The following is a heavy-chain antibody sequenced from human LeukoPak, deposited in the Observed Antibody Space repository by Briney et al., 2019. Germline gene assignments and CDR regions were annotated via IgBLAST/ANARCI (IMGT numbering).Heavy chain of an antibody. J-gene: IGHJ6*02. CDR3: ARDNLAGRGYYYGMDV. Sequence: GGSLRLSCAASGFTFSDWFVSWIRQAPGTGLEWVSYISNSGNTIYYADSVKGRFTISRDNAKKTVNLQMNSLRAEDTAVYYCARDNLAGRGYYYGMDVWGQGTTVTVSS. V-gene: IGHV3-11*04. CDR1: GFTFSDWF. CDR2: ISNSGNTI.